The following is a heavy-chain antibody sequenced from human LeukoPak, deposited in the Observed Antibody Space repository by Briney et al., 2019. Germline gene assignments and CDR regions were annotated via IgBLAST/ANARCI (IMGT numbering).Heavy chain of an antibody. CDR2: IYYSGST. D-gene: IGHD6-19*01. CDR3: ARGIAVAGTPSFDY. Sequence: KPSETLSLTCTVSGGSISSYYWSWIRQPPGKGLEWIGYIYYSGSTNYNPSLKSRVTISVDTSKNQFSLKLSSVTAADTAVYYCARGIAVAGTPSFDYWGQGTLVTVSS. V-gene: IGHV4-59*08. J-gene: IGHJ4*02. CDR1: GGSISSYY.